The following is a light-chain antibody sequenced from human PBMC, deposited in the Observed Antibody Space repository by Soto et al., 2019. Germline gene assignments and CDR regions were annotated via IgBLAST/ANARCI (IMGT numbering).Light chain of an antibody. CDR3: APWDDSLSGPV. V-gene: IGLV1-47*01. CDR1: SSNIGSNY. Sequence: QSVLTQPPSASGTPGQRVTISCSGSSSNIGSNYVYWYQQLPGTAPKLLIVRNNQRPSAVPDRFSGSKSGTSASLAISGLRSEDEADYYCAPWDDSLSGPVFGGGTQLTVL. J-gene: IGLJ7*01. CDR2: RNN.